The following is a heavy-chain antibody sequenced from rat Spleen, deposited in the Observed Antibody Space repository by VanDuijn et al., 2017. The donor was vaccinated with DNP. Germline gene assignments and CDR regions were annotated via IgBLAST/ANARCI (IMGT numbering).Heavy chain of an antibody. J-gene: IGHJ4*01. CDR3: ARHMDTGAYYSMAV. CDR1: GFTFSDYT. D-gene: IGHD4-1*01. CDR2: IIYDGSGT. Sequence: EVQLVESGGGLVQPGRSLKLSCEASGFTFSDYTMAWVRQAPKKGLEWVAMIIYDGSGTYYGDSVKGRFTISRDNAKNNLYLQVDSLTSEDTATYYCARHMDTGAYYSMAVWGQGMSVTVSA. V-gene: IGHV5-7*01.